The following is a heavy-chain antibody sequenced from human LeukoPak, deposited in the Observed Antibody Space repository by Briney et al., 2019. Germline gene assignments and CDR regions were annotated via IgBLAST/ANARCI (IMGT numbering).Heavy chain of an antibody. Sequence: SETLSLTCTVSGGSISSSSYYWGWIRQPPGKGLEWIGSIYYSGSTYYNPSLKSRVTISVDTSKNQFSLKLSSVTAADTAVYYCARFGSVAAAPEGIDYWGQGTLVTVSS. CDR3: ARFGSVAAAPEGIDY. J-gene: IGHJ4*02. CDR1: GGSISSSSYY. V-gene: IGHV4-39*01. D-gene: IGHD6-13*01. CDR2: IYYSGST.